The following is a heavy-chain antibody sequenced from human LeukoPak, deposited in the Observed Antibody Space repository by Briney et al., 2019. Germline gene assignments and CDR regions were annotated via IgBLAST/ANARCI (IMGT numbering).Heavy chain of an antibody. CDR3: AKDWGGNFDY. Sequence: GGSLRLSCVASGFTFTTYAMIWVRQPPGKGLEWVSAVSDGGGNTYYADSVKGRFTISRDNSKNTLYLQMNSLRAEDTTVYYCAKDWGGNFDYWGQGTLVTVSS. J-gene: IGHJ4*02. V-gene: IGHV3-23*01. CDR1: GFTFTTYA. D-gene: IGHD3-16*01. CDR2: VSDGGGNT.